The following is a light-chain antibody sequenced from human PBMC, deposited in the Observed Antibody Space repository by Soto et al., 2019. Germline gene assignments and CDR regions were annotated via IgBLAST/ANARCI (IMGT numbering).Light chain of an antibody. CDR1: SSDVGSYNL. Sequence: QSALTQPASVSGSPGQSITISCTGTSSDVGSYNLVSWYQQHPGKAPKLMIYEGSKRPSGVSNRFSGSKSGNTASLTISGLQAMDEADYYCQAWDSSTYVVFGGGTKLTVL. CDR2: EGS. V-gene: IGLV2-23*01. J-gene: IGLJ2*01. CDR3: QAWDSSTYVV.